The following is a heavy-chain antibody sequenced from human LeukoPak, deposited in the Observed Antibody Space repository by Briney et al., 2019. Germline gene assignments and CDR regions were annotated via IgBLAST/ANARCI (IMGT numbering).Heavy chain of an antibody. D-gene: IGHD1-1*01. CDR1: GYTFTGYY. V-gene: IGHV1-2*06. CDR3: ARLKPLSWYYYYMDA. Sequence: ASVKVSCKASGYTFTGYYMHWVRQAPGQGLEWMGRINPNSGGTNYAQKFQGRVTMTRDTSISTAYMELSRLRSDDTAVYYCARLKPLSWYYYYMDAWGKGTTVTVSS. J-gene: IGHJ6*03. CDR2: INPNSGGT.